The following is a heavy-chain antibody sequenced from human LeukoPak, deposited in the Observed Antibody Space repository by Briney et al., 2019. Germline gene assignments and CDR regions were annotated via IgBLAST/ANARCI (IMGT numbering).Heavy chain of an antibody. CDR2: IFSGGST. Sequence: GGSLRLSCAASGFTVSNNYMSWVRQAPGKGLEWVSVIFSGGSTYYTDSVKGRFTISRDNSKNTLYLQMNSLRAEDTAVYYCAGSILTGYPNFDYWGQGTLVTVSS. V-gene: IGHV3-53*05. D-gene: IGHD3-9*01. CDR1: GFTVSNNY. CDR3: AGSILTGYPNFDY. J-gene: IGHJ4*02.